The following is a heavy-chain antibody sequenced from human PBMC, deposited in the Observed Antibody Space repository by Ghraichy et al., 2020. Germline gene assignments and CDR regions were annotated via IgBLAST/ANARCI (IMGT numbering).Heavy chain of an antibody. CDR1: GFTFNNYE. D-gene: IGHD4-23*01. Sequence: LSLTCAASGFTFNNYEMNWVRQAPGKGLEWISYIDSSSGSTIYYADSVKGRFTISRDNAKNSLSLQMNSLRAEDTAVYYCARDYGGYFDYWGQGTLVTVSS. V-gene: IGHV3-48*03. CDR3: ARDYGGYFDY. J-gene: IGHJ4*02. CDR2: IDSSSGSTI.